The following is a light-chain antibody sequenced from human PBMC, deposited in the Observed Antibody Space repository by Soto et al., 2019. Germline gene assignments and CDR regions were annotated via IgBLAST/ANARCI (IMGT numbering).Light chain of an antibody. CDR3: HQYHSWPAT. V-gene: IGKV1-16*02. J-gene: IGKJ4*01. Sequence: DIQMTQSPSSLSASVGDTVTITCRASQDIGNFFAWFQQKPGKAPKSLISAASSLQSGVPSKFSVSGSGTNLTLTINSLQPEDVATNYCHQYHSWPATFGGGTKVEI. CDR1: QDIGNF. CDR2: AAS.